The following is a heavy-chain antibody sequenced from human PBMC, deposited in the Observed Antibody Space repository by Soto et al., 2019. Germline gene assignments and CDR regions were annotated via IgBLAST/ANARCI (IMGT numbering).Heavy chain of an antibody. V-gene: IGHV1-2*04. CDR2: INPNSGGT. D-gene: IGHD2-2*01. J-gene: IGHJ6*03. CDR1: GYTFTGYY. CDR3: ARGSAVVPAARYYYMDV. Sequence: QVQLVQSGAEVKKPGASVKVSRKASGYTFTGYYMHWVREAPGQGLEWMGWINPNSGGTNYAQKFQGWVTMTRDTSISTAYMELSRLRTDDTAVYYCARGSAVVPAARYYYMDVWGKGTTVTISS.